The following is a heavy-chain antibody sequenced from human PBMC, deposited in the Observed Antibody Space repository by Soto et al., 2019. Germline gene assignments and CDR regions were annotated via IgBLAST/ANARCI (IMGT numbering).Heavy chain of an antibody. D-gene: IGHD3-3*01. CDR3: AKADDFWSGYHIYYYYGMDV. CDR2: ISGSGGRT. V-gene: IGHV3-23*01. CDR1: GFTFSSYA. J-gene: IGHJ6*02. Sequence: PGGSLRLSCAASGFTFSSYAMSWVRQAPGKGLEWVSGISGSGGRTYYADSVKGRFTISRDNSKHTLYLQMNSLRAEDTAVYYCAKADDFWSGYHIYYYYGMDVWGQGTTVTVSS.